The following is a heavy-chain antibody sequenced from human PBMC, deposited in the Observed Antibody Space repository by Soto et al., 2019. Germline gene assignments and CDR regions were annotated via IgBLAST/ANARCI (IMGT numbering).Heavy chain of an antibody. J-gene: IGHJ6*03. D-gene: IGHD4-4*01. CDR2: IIPILGIA. CDR1: GGTFSSYT. Sequence: SVKASCKASGGTFSSYTISWVRQAPGQGLEWMGRIIPILGIANHAQKFQGRVTITAAKSTSTASMELSSLRSEDTAVYYCARDGPIQYRALYYSHYMDVWGKGTTVTVSS. CDR3: ARDGPIQYRALYYSHYMDV. V-gene: IGHV1-69*04.